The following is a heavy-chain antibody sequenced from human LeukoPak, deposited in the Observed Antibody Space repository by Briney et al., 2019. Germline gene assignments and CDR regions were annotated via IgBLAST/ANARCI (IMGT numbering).Heavy chain of an antibody. J-gene: IGHJ6*02. D-gene: IGHD4-17*01. CDR1: GGSISSSSYY. V-gene: IGHV4-39*01. Sequence: SETLSLTCTVSGGSISSSSYYWGWIRQPPGKGLEWIGSIYYSGSTYYNPSLKSRVTISVDTSKNQFSLKLSSVTAADTAVYYCASGNYGDYPYYYYYYGMDVWGQGTTVTVSS. CDR3: ASGNYGDYPYYYYYYGMDV. CDR2: IYYSGST.